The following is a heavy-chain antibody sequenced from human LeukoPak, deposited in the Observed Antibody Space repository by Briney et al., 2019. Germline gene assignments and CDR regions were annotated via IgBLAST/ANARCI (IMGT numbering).Heavy chain of an antibody. D-gene: IGHD6-13*01. CDR2: IRSKAYGGTT. J-gene: IGHJ4*02. CDR1: GFTFGDYA. V-gene: IGHV3-49*04. CDR3: TRDGITAAYFDY. Sequence: PGGSLRLSCTASGFTFGDYALSWVRQAPGKGLEWVGFIRSKAYGGTTEYAAAVKGRFTISRDDSKSIAYLHMNSLKTEDTAVYYCTRDGITAAYFDYWGQGTLVTVSS.